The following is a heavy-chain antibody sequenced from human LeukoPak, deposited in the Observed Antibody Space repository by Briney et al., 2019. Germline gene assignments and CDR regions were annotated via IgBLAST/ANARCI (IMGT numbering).Heavy chain of an antibody. CDR2: INHSGST. V-gene: IGHV4-34*01. Sequence: SETLSLTCAVYGGSFSGYYWSWIRQPPGKGLEWIGEINHSGSTNYNPSLKSRVTISVNTSKNQFSLKLSSGTAADTAVYYCARRPRITMVRGVLNWFDPWGQGTLVTVSS. CDR3: ARRPRITMVRGVLNWFDP. J-gene: IGHJ5*02. CDR1: GGSFSGYY. D-gene: IGHD3-10*01.